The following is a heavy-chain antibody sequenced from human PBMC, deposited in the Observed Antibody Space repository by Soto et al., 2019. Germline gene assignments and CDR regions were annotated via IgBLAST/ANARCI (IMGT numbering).Heavy chain of an antibody. Sequence: EASVKVSCKASGYSFTDYHIHWVRQAPGQGLEWLGRINPKSGGTSTAQKFQGWVTMTTDTSISTASMELSSLRSEDTAVYYCARGGYSTSNWFDPWGQGTLVTVSS. J-gene: IGHJ5*02. V-gene: IGHV1-2*04. CDR1: GYSFTDYH. CDR2: INPKSGGT. CDR3: ARGGYSTSNWFDP. D-gene: IGHD6-13*01.